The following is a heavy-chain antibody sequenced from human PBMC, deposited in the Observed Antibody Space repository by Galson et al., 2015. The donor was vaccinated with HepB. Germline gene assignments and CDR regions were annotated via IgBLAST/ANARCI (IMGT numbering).Heavy chain of an antibody. CDR3: AHGRVGYGDYWFEF. Sequence: PALVKPTQTLALTCSFSGFSLNTTGVGVGWIRQPPGKALEWLALIYWDDDKRYSPSLKSRLTVTQATSKNQVVLIMTNMDPLDTATYYCAHGRVGYGDYWFEFWGQGTLVTVSP. D-gene: IGHD4-17*01. CDR2: IYWDDDK. J-gene: IGHJ4*02. CDR1: GFSLNTTGVG. V-gene: IGHV2-5*02.